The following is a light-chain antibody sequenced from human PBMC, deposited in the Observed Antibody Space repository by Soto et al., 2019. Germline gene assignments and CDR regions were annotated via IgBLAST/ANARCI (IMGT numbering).Light chain of an antibody. V-gene: IGLV1-40*01. CDR1: SSNIGAGYD. J-gene: IGLJ2*01. Sequence: QSVLTQPTSVSGAPGQRVTISCTGSSSNIGAGYDVHWYQQLPGTAPKLLIYGNSNRPSGVPDRFSGSKSGTSASLAITGLQAEDEADYDCQSYDSSLSGSVFGGGTQLTVL. CDR3: QSYDSSLSGSV. CDR2: GNS.